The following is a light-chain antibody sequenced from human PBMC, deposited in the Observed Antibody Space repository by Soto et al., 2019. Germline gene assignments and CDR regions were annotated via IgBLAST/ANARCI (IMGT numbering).Light chain of an antibody. Sequence: DLPMTQCPSPLPASVGDGGTIACRARQSTSRCVAWYPQKPCKAPNLLIYKASSLESGVPSRFSCSGSGTEFCLTISRLQPDDFVAYYCQQYNTYTWTFGQGTKVDIK. CDR3: QQYNTYTWT. CDR2: KAS. V-gene: IGKV1-5*03. CDR1: QSTSRC. J-gene: IGKJ1*01.